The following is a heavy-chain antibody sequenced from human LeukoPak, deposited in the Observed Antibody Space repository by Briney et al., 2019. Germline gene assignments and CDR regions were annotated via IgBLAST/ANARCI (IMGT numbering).Heavy chain of an antibody. V-gene: IGHV3-48*01. CDR1: GFTFSSYS. Sequence: GGSLRLSCAASGFTFSSYSMNWVRQAPGKGLEWVSYISSSSSTIYYADSVKGRFTISRDNSKNTLYLQMNSLRAEDTAVYYCAKPYYDILTGYRNWFDPWGQGTLVTVSS. CDR2: ISSSSSTI. CDR3: AKPYYDILTGYRNWFDP. D-gene: IGHD3-9*01. J-gene: IGHJ5*02.